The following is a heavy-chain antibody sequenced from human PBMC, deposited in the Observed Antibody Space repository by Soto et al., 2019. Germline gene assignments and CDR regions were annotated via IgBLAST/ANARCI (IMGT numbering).Heavy chain of an antibody. D-gene: IGHD5-12*01. J-gene: IGHJ3*02. V-gene: IGHV4-59*01. CDR1: GGSISGYF. Sequence: PSETLSLTCIVSGGSISGYFWSWIWQPPGKGLEWIGHIYYDGNTNYKPSLESRLTFSVDTSKNQFSLNLRSVTAADTAVYYCARARSGYNIDAFDIWGQGTMVTVSS. CDR2: IYYDGNT. CDR3: ARARSGYNIDAFDI.